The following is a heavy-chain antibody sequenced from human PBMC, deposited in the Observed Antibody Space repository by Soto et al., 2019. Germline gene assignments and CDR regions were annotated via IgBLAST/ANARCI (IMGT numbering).Heavy chain of an antibody. D-gene: IGHD3-22*01. CDR3: AREEDSSGHAGTFQH. CDR1: GLTFSTSI. V-gene: IGHV3-30-3*01. CDR2: ISGDATTK. Sequence: QVQLVESGGDLVQPGRSLRLSCAASGLTFSTSIMHWIRQTPGKGLEWIAVISGDATTKIYTDSLKGRFTISRDNSKNTLYQEMKSLTPDDTGVYSCAREEDSSGHAGTFQHWGQGTLVTVST. J-gene: IGHJ1*01.